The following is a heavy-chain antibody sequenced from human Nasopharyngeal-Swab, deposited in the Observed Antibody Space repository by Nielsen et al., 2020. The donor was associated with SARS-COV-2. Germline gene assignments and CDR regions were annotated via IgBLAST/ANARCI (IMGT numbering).Heavy chain of an antibody. D-gene: IGHD2-15*01. CDR2: MSGTGDNT. CDR3: AKDSGAGFCDGGSCFPTNH. J-gene: IGHJ5*02. CDR1: GFTFTSYA. Sequence: GGSLRLSCAASGFTFTSYAMNWVRQAPGKGLEWVSGMSGTGDNTYYADSVKGRFTISRDSSKNTLYLQMNSQRAEDTAVYYCAKDSGAGFCDGGSCFPTNHWGQGTLVTVSS. V-gene: IGHV3-23*01.